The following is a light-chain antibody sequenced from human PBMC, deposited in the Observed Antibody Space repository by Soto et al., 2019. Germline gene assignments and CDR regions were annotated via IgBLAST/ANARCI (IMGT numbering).Light chain of an antibody. V-gene: IGKV3D-20*02. Sequence: EIVLTQAPGTPSLSPGERAIISCRASQSVTSAYLAWYQQKPGQAPRLLIYAASSRATGIPARFSGSGSGTEFTLTINSLQPEDSAVYYCQQHNQWPITVGQGTRLENK. CDR1: QSVTSAY. CDR2: AAS. CDR3: QQHNQWPIT. J-gene: IGKJ5*01.